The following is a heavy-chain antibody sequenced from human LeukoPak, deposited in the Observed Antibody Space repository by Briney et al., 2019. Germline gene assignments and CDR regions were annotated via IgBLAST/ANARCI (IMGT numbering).Heavy chain of an antibody. J-gene: IGHJ3*02. D-gene: IGHD3-22*01. CDR3: ASVGGDDTSGYYDAFDI. CDR1: GYTFTSYG. V-gene: IGHV1-18*01. Sequence: ASVKVSCKASGYTFTSYGISWVRQAPGQGLEWMGWISAYNGNTNYAQKLQGRVTMTTDTSKSTAYMELRSLRSDDTAVYFCASVGGDDTSGYYDAFDIWGQGTMVTVSS. CDR2: ISAYNGNT.